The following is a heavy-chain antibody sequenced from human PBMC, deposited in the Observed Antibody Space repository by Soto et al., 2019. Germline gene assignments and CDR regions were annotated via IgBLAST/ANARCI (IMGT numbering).Heavy chain of an antibody. J-gene: IGHJ4*02. CDR3: ARAAAGPLILDY. CDR2: INAGNGNT. Sequence: ASVKVSCKASGYTFTSYAMDCVRRAPGQRLEWMGWINAGNGNTKYSQKFQGRVTITRDTSASTAYMELSSLRSEDTAVYYCARAAAGPLILDYWGQGTLVTVSS. CDR1: GYTFTSYA. V-gene: IGHV1-3*01. D-gene: IGHD6-13*01.